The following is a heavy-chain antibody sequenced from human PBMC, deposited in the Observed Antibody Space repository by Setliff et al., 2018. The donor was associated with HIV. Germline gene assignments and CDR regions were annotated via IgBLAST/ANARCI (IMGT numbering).Heavy chain of an antibody. CDR3: ARGFLLGYFDWLFPD. J-gene: IGHJ4*02. CDR2: INPNSGGT. CDR1: GYTFTGYY. Sequence: ASVKVSCKASGYTFTGYYMHWVRQAPGQGLEWMGWINPNSGGTNYAQKFQGRVTMTRDTSISTAYMELSRLRSDDTAVYYCARGFLLGYFDWLFPDWGQGTLVTVSS. V-gene: IGHV1-2*02. D-gene: IGHD3-9*01.